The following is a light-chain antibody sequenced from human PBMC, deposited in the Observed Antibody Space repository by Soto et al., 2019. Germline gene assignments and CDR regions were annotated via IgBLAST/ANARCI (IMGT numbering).Light chain of an antibody. V-gene: IGLV2-14*01. CDR2: SVS. J-gene: IGLJ1*01. CDR1: SSDIGTYDH. CDR3: ISYTVSRSYV. Sequence: SVLTQPASVSGSPGQSITISCSGTSSDIGTYDHVAWFQQFPGKTPKLVIYSVSDRPSGVSYRFSGPKSGNTASLTISGLQADDEADYYCISYTVSRSYVFGTGTKVTVL.